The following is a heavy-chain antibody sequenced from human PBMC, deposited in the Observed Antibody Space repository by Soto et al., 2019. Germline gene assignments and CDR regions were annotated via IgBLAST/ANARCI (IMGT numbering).Heavy chain of an antibody. V-gene: IGHV1-69*02. J-gene: IGHJ4*02. CDR1: VGTFSRLT. CDR2: IIPVLRVT. Sequence: QVQLVQSGAEVKNPGSSVRVSCKASVGTFSRLTISWLRQAPGQAPEWLGRIIPVLRVTNHAQTFQNRLTITADESTTTAYMELNSLTSDDTAVYFCATSAAGVYFFDDWGQGTLVRVSS. CDR3: ATSAAGVYFFDD. D-gene: IGHD6-13*01.